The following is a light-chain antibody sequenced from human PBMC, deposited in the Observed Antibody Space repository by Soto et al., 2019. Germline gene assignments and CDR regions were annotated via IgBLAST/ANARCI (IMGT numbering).Light chain of an antibody. J-gene: IGKJ1*01. V-gene: IGKV1-5*01. CDR3: QQYNNSPWT. Sequence: DIQMTQSPSTLSASVGDRVTITCRASQSISNWLAWYQQKPGKAPKLLIYDASNLESGVPSRFSGSGSGTEFTLTISSLQPDDFATYYCQQYNNSPWTVGQGTKVDIK. CDR1: QSISNW. CDR2: DAS.